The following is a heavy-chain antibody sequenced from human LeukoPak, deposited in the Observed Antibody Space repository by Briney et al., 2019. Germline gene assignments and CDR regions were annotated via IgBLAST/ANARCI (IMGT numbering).Heavy chain of an antibody. D-gene: IGHD3-22*01. CDR2: IYPGESDT. J-gene: IGHJ3*02. CDR3: ARTYYYDSSGYYGAFDI. Sequence: GEALQISSKGSGYGFTSYWIGWVRPMPGKGREWMGIIYPGESDTRYSPSFQGQVTISADKSISTAYLQWSSLKASDTAMYYCARTYYYDSSGYYGAFDIWGQGTMVTVSS. CDR1: GYGFTSYW. V-gene: IGHV5-51*01.